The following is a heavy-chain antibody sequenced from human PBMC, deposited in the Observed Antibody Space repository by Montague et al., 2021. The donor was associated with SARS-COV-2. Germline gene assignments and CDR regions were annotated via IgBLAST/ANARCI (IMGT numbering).Heavy chain of an antibody. J-gene: IGHJ5*02. V-gene: IGHV4-34*01. D-gene: IGHD6-13*01. CDR2: INHSGRN. CDR3: ARGRYSSSWYGERRNWFDP. Sequence: SETLSLTCAVYGGSFSGYYWSWIRQPPGKGLEWIGEINHSGRNNYDPSRRSRVTISVDTSKNQFSLKLSSVTAADTAVYYCARGRYSSSWYGERRNWFDPWGQGTLVTVSS. CDR1: GGSFSGYY.